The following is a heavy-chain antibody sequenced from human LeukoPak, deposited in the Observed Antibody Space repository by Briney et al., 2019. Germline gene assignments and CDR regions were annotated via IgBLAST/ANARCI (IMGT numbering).Heavy chain of an antibody. CDR1: AGTFSSYA. J-gene: IGHJ3*02. D-gene: IGHD3-3*01. Sequence: GSSVKVSCNAAAGTFSSYAISWVRQAPGQGLEWMGGIIPIFGTANYAQKFQGRVTITADESTSTAYMELSSLRSEETAVYYCARDRELKTYYDFWSGYCIWGQGTMVTVSS. CDR3: ARDRELKTYYDFWSGYCI. V-gene: IGHV1-69*01. CDR2: IIPIFGTA.